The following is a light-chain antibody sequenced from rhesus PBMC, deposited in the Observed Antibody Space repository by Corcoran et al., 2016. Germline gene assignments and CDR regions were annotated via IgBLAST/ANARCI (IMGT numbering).Light chain of an antibody. V-gene: IGKV1-22*01. CDR1: QGISSW. CDR3: QQYSSRPLT. CDR2: KAS. Sequence: DIQMTQSPSSLTASVGDTVTITCRASQGISSWLAWYQQKAGKSPKLLFYKASSVQSGVPSRFSGSGSGTDFTLTLSGLQSEDFATYYCQQYSSRPLTFGGGTKVEIK. J-gene: IGKJ4*01.